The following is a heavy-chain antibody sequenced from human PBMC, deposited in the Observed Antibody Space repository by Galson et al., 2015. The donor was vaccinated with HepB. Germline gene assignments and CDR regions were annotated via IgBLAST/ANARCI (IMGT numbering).Heavy chain of an antibody. J-gene: IGHJ3*02. V-gene: IGHV1-8*01. CDR3: ARAWGYDKTVLHAFDI. D-gene: IGHD3-10*01. CDR1: GYTFTSYD. Sequence: SVKVSCKASGYTFTSYDINWVRQATGQGLEWMGWMNPNSGNTGYAQKFQGRVTMTRNTSISAAYMELSSLRSEDTAVYYCARAWGYDKTVLHAFDIWGQGTMVTVSS. CDR2: MNPNSGNT.